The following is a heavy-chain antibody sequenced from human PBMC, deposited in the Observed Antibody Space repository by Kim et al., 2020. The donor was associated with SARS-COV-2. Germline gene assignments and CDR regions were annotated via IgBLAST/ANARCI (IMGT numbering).Heavy chain of an antibody. V-gene: IGHV1-69*04. J-gene: IGHJ5*02. D-gene: IGHD2-21*02. CDR1: GGTFSSYA. CDR2: IIPILGIA. Sequence: SVKVSCKASGGTFSSYAISWVRQAPGQGLEWMGRIIPILGIANYAQKFQGRVTITADKSTSTAYMELSSLRSEDTAVYYCARDPQYSGYDRLAYCGGDCGLGWFDPWGQGTLVTVSS. CDR3: ARDPQYSGYDRLAYCGGDCGLGWFDP.